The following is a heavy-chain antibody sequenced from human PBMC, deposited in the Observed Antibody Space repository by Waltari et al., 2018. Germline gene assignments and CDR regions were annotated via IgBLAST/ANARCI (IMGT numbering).Heavy chain of an antibody. J-gene: IGHJ5*02. Sequence: QVQLVQSGAEVLKPGASVKVSCQASGYTFINYEINWVRQAAGQGFEWMGWVNPDSGATAYAQKCQGRITMTWDTSISTAYMELSNLRSDDTAVLYCARGRDVFANFDYNWFDPWGQGTLVTVSS. CDR2: VNPDSGAT. D-gene: IGHD3-3*01. CDR3: ARGRDVFANFDYNWFDP. V-gene: IGHV1-8*02. CDR1: GYTFINYE.